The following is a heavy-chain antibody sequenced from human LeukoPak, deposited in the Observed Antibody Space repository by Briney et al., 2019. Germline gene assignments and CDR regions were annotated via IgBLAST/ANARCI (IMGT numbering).Heavy chain of an antibody. J-gene: IGHJ2*01. V-gene: IGHV1-46*01. Sequence: ASVKVSRKASGYTFTNYYMHWVRQAPGQGLEWMGIINPYGGSTSYAQKFQGRVTMTRDTSTSTVYMDLSSLRSEDTAVYYCARDPRLSSGYSTGILWYFDVWGRGTLVTVSS. D-gene: IGHD3-22*01. CDR2: INPYGGST. CDR1: GYTFTNYY. CDR3: ARDPRLSSGYSTGILWYFDV.